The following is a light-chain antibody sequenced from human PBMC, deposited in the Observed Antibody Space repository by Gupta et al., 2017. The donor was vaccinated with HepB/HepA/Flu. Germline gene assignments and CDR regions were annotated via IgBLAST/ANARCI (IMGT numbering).Light chain of an antibody. V-gene: IGKV3-11*01. CDR3: KAPRNWPPLT. CDR1: QSVSIY. Sequence: EIVLTQSPATLSLSPGERATLSCRASQSVSIYLAWYQQKPGQAPRLLIYDASNRATGIPARFSGSGCGTDFTLTISSREPEDFAVYYCKAPRNWPPLTFGRGTTVEVK. J-gene: IGKJ4*01. CDR2: DAS.